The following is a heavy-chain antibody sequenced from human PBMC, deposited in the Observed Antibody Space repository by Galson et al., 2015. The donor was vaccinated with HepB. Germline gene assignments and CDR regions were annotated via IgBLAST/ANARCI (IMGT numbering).Heavy chain of an antibody. CDR3: AREGIQLWFQYYYYYGMDV. V-gene: IGHV1-2*02. J-gene: IGHJ6*02. D-gene: IGHD5-18*01. CDR1: GSTFTGYY. Sequence: SVKVSCKASGSTFTGYYMHWVRQAPGQGLEWMGWINPNSGGTNYAQKFQGRVTMTRDTSISTAYMELSRLRSDDTAVYYCAREGIQLWFQYYYYYGMDVWGQGTTVTVSS. CDR2: INPNSGGT.